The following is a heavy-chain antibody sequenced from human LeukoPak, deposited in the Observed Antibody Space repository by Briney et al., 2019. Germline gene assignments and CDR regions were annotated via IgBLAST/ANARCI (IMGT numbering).Heavy chain of an antibody. J-gene: IGHJ4*02. D-gene: IGHD2-15*01. CDR2: IRNKVNSYTT. CDR1: GFTFSDRY. V-gene: IGHV3-72*01. Sequence: PGGSLRLSCAASGFTFSDRYMDWVRQAPGKGLEWVGRIRNKVNSYTTKYAASVKGRFTISRDDTKNTLYLQMNSLRTDDTVVYYCSMLVLCSGGNCYSPHDYWGQGALVTVSS. CDR3: SMLVLCSGGNCYSPHDY.